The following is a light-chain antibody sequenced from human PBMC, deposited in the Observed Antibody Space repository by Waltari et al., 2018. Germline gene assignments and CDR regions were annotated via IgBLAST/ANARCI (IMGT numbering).Light chain of an antibody. V-gene: IGKV3-20*01. Sequence: EIVLTQSPGTLSLSPGERATLSCRASESVGRTLAWYQPKPGQAPRLLIYGASSRARGIADRFSGSGSGTDFSLTISRLEPEDFAVYYCQHYVRLPVTFGQGTKVDIK. CDR3: QHYVRLPVT. CDR2: GAS. CDR1: ESVGRT. J-gene: IGKJ1*01.